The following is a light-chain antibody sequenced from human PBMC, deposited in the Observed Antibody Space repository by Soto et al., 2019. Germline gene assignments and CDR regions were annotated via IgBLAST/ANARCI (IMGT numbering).Light chain of an antibody. CDR3: SSYTSSRAYV. CDR2: EVS. Sequence: QSALTQPASVSGSPGQSITISCTGTSSDVGGYNYVSWYQQQSGKAPKLMIHEVSNRPSVVSSRFSGSKSGNTASLTISGLQAEEEADYYCSSYTSSRAYVFGIGTKLTVL. V-gene: IGLV2-14*01. CDR1: SSDVGGYNY. J-gene: IGLJ1*01.